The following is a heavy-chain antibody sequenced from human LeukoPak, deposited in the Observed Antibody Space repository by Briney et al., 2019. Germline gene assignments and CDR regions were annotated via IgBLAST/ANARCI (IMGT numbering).Heavy chain of an antibody. CDR1: GGSFSGYY. CDR2: INHSGST. J-gene: IGHJ4*02. CDR3: ARGGPYGDYAFDY. Sequence: SETLSLTCAVYGGSFSGYYWSWIRQPPGKGLEWIGEINHSGSTNYNPSLKSRVTISVDTSKNQFFLKLSSVTAADTAVYYCARGGPYGDYAFDYWGQGTLVTVSS. D-gene: IGHD4-17*01. V-gene: IGHV4-34*01.